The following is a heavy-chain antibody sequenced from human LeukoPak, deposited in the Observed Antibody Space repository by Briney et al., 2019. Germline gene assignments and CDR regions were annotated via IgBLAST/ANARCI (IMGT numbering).Heavy chain of an antibody. CDR2: IHHSGRT. D-gene: IGHD3-3*01. J-gene: IGHJ5*01. Sequence: MTSETLSLTCAVYGGSFSNYDWTWIRQPPGKGLEWIGEIHHSGRTNYNPSLKSRITISADTSKKQFFLRLSSVTAADTAVYYCARGRSRVTIFGVALNWLDSWGQGNLVTVSS. CDR3: ARGRSRVTIFGVALNWLDS. CDR1: GGSFSNYD. V-gene: IGHV4-34*01.